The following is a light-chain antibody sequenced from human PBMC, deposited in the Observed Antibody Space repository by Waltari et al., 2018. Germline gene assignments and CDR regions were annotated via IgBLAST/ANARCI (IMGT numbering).Light chain of an antibody. CDR3: QQRSNWPVT. V-gene: IGKV3D-15*01. CDR2: LAS. Sequence: EIVMTQSPATLSVSPGERATLSCRASQNIRNSLAWYQQKPGQAPRLLISLASTRATGIPARFSGSGSGTQFSLTISSLQHEDFAIYYCQQRSNWPVTFGQGTRVEAK. CDR1: QNIRNS. J-gene: IGKJ1*01.